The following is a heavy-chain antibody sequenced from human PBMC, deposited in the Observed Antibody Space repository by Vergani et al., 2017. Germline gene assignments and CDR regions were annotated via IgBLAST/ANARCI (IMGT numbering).Heavy chain of an antibody. J-gene: IGHJ1*01. CDR1: GGSISSYY. Sequence: QVQLQESGPGLVKPSETLSLTCTVSGGSISSYYWGWIRQPPGKGLEWIGSIYYSGSTYYNPSLKSRVTISVDTSKNQFSLKLSSVTAADTAVYYCASPGVVGSKYFQHWGQGTLVTVSS. D-gene: IGHD3-3*01. CDR2: IYYSGST. CDR3: ASPGVVGSKYFQH. V-gene: IGHV4-39*01.